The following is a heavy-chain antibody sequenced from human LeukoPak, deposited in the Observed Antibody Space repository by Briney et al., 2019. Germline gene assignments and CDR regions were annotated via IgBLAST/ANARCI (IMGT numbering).Heavy chain of an antibody. Sequence: GGSLRLSCAASRFTFSSYAMSWVRQAPGKGLEWVSGISGSGGSTDYADSVKGRFTISRDNSKNTLYLQMNSLRAEDTAVHYCATDSSSWYFDYWGQGTLVTVSS. CDR1: RFTFSSYA. CDR2: ISGSGGST. J-gene: IGHJ4*02. V-gene: IGHV3-23*01. D-gene: IGHD6-13*01. CDR3: ATDSSSWYFDY.